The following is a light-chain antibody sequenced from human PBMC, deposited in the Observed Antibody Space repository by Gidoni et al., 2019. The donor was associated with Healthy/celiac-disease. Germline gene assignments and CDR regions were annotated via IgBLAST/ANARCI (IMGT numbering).Light chain of an antibody. CDR3: QQYNSYPRT. V-gene: IGKV1-5*03. CDR1: QSISSW. CDR2: KAS. J-gene: IGKJ1*01. Sequence: DIQMTQSPSTLSASVGARVTITCRASQSISSWLAWYQQKPGKATKLLIYKASSLESGVPSRFSGSGSGIEFTLTSSSLQPDDFATYYCQQYNSYPRTFGQGTKVEIK.